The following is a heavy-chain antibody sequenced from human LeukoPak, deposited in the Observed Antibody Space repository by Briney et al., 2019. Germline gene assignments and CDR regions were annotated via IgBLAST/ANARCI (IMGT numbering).Heavy chain of an antibody. V-gene: IGHV3-7*01. CDR3: AIPSSYDGSRYYHAY. J-gene: IGHJ4*02. Sequence: GGSLRLSCAASGISFASYWVTWVRQAPGKGLEWVANIGQDGTETVYVGSVKGRFTISRDNARKLLFLQMKSLRADDTAVYYCAIPSSYDGSRYYHAYWGQGTLVSVSS. CDR1: GISFASYW. D-gene: IGHD3-22*01. CDR2: IGQDGTET.